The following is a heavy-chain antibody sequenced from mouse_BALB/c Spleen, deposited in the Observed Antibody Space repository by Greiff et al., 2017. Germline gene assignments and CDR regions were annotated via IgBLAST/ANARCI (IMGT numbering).Heavy chain of an antibody. Sequence: EVMLVESGGGLVKPGGSLKLSCAASGFTFSSYAMSWVRQSPEKGLEWVAEISSGGSYTYYPDTVTGRFTISRDNAKNTLYLEMSSLRSEDTAMYYCARRAMITGSFDYWGQGTTLTVSS. J-gene: IGHJ2*01. CDR2: ISSGGSYT. CDR1: GFTFSSYA. D-gene: IGHD2-4*01. V-gene: IGHV5-9-4*01. CDR3: ARRAMITGSFDY.